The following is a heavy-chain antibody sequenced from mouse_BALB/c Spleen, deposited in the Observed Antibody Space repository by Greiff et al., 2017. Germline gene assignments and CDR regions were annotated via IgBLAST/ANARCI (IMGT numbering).Heavy chain of an antibody. J-gene: IGHJ4*01. Sequence: EVHLVESGGGLVQPGGSLKLSCAASGFTFSSYGMSWVRQTPDKRLELVATINSNGGSTYYPDSVKGRFTISRDNAKNTLYLQMSSLKSEDTAMYYCARDRRYAMDYWGQGTSVTGSA. CDR3: ARDRRYAMDY. CDR1: GFTFSSYG. CDR2: INSNGGST. V-gene: IGHV5-6-3*01.